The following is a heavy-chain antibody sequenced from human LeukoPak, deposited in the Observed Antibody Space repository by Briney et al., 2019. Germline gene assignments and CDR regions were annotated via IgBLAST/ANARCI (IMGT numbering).Heavy chain of an antibody. CDR3: ARGHYGMDV. J-gene: IGHJ6*02. CDR1: GFTFSNYE. CDR2: ISSSGSAI. V-gene: IGHV3-48*03. Sequence: GGSLRLSCAASGFTFSNYEMNWVRQAPGKGLEWVSYISSSGSAIYYADSVKGRFTISRDNANAKNSLYLQMNSLRAEDTAVYYCARGHYGMDVWGQGTSVTVSS.